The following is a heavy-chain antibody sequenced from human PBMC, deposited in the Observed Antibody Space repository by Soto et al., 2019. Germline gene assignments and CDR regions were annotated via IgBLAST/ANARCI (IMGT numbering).Heavy chain of an antibody. V-gene: IGHV3-23*01. Sequence: GGSLRLSCAASGFTFSSYAMSWVRQAPGKGLEWVSAISGSGGSTYYADSVKGRFTISRDNSKNTLYLQMNSLRAEDTAVYYCAHPVPYNWNYEDAFDIWGQGTMVTVSS. J-gene: IGHJ3*02. CDR1: GFTFSSYA. CDR3: AHPVPYNWNYEDAFDI. D-gene: IGHD1-7*01. CDR2: ISGSGGST.